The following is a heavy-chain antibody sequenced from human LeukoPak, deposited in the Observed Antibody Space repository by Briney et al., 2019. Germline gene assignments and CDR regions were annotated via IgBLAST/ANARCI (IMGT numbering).Heavy chain of an antibody. CDR2: INPNTGGT. Sequence: ASVKVSCKTAGYIFTGYYIHWVRQAPGQGLEWMGWINPNTGGTNYAQDFQGRDTMTRDTDVTTAYMELRSLRSDDTAVYFCARERESGRSDAFDFWGQGTMVTVSS. D-gene: IGHD3-10*01. V-gene: IGHV1-2*02. CDR1: GYIFTGYY. CDR3: ARERESGRSDAFDF. J-gene: IGHJ3*01.